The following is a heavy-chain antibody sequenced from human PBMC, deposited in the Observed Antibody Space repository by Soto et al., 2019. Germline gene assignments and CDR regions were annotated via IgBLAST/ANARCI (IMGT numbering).Heavy chain of an antibody. J-gene: IGHJ4*02. D-gene: IGHD4-17*01. CDR3: ARNYGDPHYFDY. CDR1: GCTFSSYT. Sequence: GASVKVSCKASGCTFSSYTISWVRQAPGQGLEWMGRIIPTLGIANYAQKFQGRVTITADKSTSAAYMELSSLRSEDTAVYYCARNYGDPHYFDYWGQGTLVTVSS. V-gene: IGHV1-69*02. CDR2: IIPTLGIA.